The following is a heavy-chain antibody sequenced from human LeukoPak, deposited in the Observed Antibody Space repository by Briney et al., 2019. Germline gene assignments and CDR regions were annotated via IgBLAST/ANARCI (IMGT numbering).Heavy chain of an antibody. Sequence: GGSLRLSCAASGFTFSSYAMSWVRQAPGKGLEWVSAISGSGGSTYYADSVKGRFTISRDNSKNTLYLQMNSLRAEDTAVYYCATPIAAAGQYYYYYYYMGVWGKGTTVTVSS. CDR2: ISGSGGST. CDR3: ATPIAAAGQYYYYYYYMGV. J-gene: IGHJ6*03. V-gene: IGHV3-23*01. CDR1: GFTFSSYA. D-gene: IGHD6-13*01.